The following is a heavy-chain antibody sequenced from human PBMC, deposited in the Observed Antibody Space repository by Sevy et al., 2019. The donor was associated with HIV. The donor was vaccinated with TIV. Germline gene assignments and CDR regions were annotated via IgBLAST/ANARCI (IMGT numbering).Heavy chain of an antibody. CDR1: GGSVSSGSYY. J-gene: IGHJ3*02. CDR2: IYYSGST. D-gene: IGHD2-2*01. V-gene: IGHV4-61*01. CDR3: ARSHPSGIVVVPAAIYAFDI. Sequence: SETLSLTCTVSGGSVSSGSYYWSWIRQPPGKGLEWIGYIYYSGSTNYNPSLKSRVTISVDTSKNQFSLKLSSVTAAATAVYYCARSHPSGIVVVPAAIYAFDIWGQGTMVTVSS.